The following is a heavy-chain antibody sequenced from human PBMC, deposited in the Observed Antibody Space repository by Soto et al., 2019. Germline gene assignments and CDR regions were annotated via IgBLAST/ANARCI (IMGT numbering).Heavy chain of an antibody. CDR1: GGTFSSYA. Sequence: QVQLVQSGAEVKKPGSSVKVSCKASGGTFSSYAISWVRQAPGQGLEWMGGIIPIFGTANYAQKFQGRVTITADESTSTAYMELSSRRSEDTAVYYCARVVVVVAATSGLGWFDPWGQGTLVTVSS. J-gene: IGHJ5*02. D-gene: IGHD2-15*01. CDR3: ARVVVVVAATSGLGWFDP. CDR2: IIPIFGTA. V-gene: IGHV1-69*01.